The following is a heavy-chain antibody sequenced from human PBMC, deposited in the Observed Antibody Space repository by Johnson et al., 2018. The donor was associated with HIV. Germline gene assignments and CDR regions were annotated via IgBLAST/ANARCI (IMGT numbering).Heavy chain of an antibody. V-gene: IGHV3-30-3*01. CDR1: GFTFSSYA. D-gene: IGHD6-19*01. J-gene: IGHJ3*02. CDR2: ISYDGSNK. CDR3: ARVGQWRVHLTVCAFDI. Sequence: QVQLVESGGGVVQPGRSLRLSCADSGFTFSSYAMHWVRQAPGKGLEWVAVISYDGSNKYYADSVKGRFTISRDNSKNTLYLQMNSLRAEDTAVYYCARVGQWRVHLTVCAFDIWGQGTMVTVSS.